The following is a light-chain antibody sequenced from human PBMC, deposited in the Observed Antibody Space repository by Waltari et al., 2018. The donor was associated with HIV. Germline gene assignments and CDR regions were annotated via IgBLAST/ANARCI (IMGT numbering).Light chain of an antibody. CDR3: GTWDPRLGSAV. CDR2: DNN. CDR1: SSNFGTNF. Sequence: QSVLTQPPSVSAAPGQKVTLACSVSSNFGTNFVSWYQHLPGAAPKLLSHDNNNRPSGSSDRCAGCKSGTSATLGITGLQTGDEADYYCGTWDPRLGSAVFGGGTKLTVL. J-gene: IGLJ3*02. V-gene: IGLV1-51*01.